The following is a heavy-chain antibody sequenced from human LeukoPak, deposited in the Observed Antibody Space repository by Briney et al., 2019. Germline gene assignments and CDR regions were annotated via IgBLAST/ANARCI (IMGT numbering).Heavy chain of an antibody. J-gene: IGHJ4*02. Sequence: ASVKVSCKASGYTFTGYYMHWVRQTPGQGLEWMGWINPNSGGTNYAQKFQGRVTMTRDTSISTAYMELSRLRSDDTAVYYCARAGVYCSSTSCYEGYDYWGQGTLVTVSS. D-gene: IGHD2-2*01. V-gene: IGHV1-2*02. CDR3: ARAGVYCSSTSCYEGYDY. CDR1: GYTFTGYY. CDR2: INPNSGGT.